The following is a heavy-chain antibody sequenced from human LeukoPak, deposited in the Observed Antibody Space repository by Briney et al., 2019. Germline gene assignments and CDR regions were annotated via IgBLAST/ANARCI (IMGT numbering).Heavy chain of an antibody. D-gene: IGHD3-16*01. CDR2: LIIISHYI. J-gene: IGHJ4*02. Sequence: PGGFLRLSCAASGFTLSSYSLNWVRPAPGKGLECVSNLIIISHYIHYAHSQKGRFTISRDNARNSLYLQMNSLTVEDTAVYYCTRDLSASVPGGFDYWGQGILVTVSS. CDR3: TRDLSASVPGGFDY. V-gene: IGHV3-21*01. CDR1: GFTLSSYS.